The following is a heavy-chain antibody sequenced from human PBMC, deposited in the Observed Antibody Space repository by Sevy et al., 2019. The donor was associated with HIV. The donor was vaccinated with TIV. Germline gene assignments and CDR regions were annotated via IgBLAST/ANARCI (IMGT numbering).Heavy chain of an antibody. CDR2: ISGSGGST. V-gene: IGHV3-23*01. CDR3: AKDLGDPYYYGSGSYRGAFDI. Sequence: GGSLRLSCAASGFTFSSYAMSWVRQAPGKGLEWVSAISGSGGSTYYADSVKGRFTISRDNSKKTLYLQMNSLRAEDTAVYYCAKDLGDPYYYGSGSYRGAFDIWGQGTMVTVSS. CDR1: GFTFSSYA. J-gene: IGHJ3*02. D-gene: IGHD3-10*01.